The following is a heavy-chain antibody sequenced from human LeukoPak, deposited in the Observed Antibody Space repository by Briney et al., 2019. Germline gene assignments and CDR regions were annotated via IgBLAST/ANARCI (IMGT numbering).Heavy chain of an antibody. CDR2: ISAYNGNT. J-gene: IGHJ3*02. CDR3: ARPYCSSTSCPNDAFDI. D-gene: IGHD2-2*01. V-gene: IGHV1-18*01. CDR1: GGTFSSYA. Sequence: ASVKVSCKASGGTFSSYAISWVRQAPGQGLEWMGWISAYNGNTNYAQKLQGRVTMTTDTSTSTAYMELRSLRSDDTAVYYCARPYCSSTSCPNDAFDIWGQGTMVTVSS.